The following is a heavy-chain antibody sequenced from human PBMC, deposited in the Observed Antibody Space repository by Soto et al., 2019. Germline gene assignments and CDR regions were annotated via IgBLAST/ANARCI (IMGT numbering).Heavy chain of an antibody. CDR3: ARGSFSSSSSWFDP. J-gene: IGHJ5*02. Sequence: SETLSLTCTVSSGSISSGDYFWTWIRQQPGKGLEWIGYISSSGSTYYNPSLMGRLTISVDSSVNQFSLNLSSVTAADTAVYYCARGSFSSSSSWFDPWGQGTLVTVSS. CDR2: ISSSGST. V-gene: IGHV4-31*03. CDR1: SGSISSGDYF. D-gene: IGHD6-6*01.